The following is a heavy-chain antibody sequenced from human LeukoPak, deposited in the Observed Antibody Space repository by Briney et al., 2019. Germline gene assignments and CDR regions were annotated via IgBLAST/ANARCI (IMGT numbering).Heavy chain of an antibody. D-gene: IGHD2-2*01. V-gene: IGHV4-34*01. CDR2: INHSGST. CDR3: ARARFVPAATSMDV. CDR1: GGSFSGYY. Sequence: PSETLSLTCAVSGGSFSGYYWSWIRQPPGKGLEWVGEINHSGSTNYNPSLKSRVTISVDTSKNQFSLKLSSVTAADTAVYYCARARFVPAATSMDVWGKGTMVTVSS. J-gene: IGHJ6*03.